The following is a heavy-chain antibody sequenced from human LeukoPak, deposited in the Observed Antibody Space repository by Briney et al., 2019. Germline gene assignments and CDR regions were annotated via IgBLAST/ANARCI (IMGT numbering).Heavy chain of an antibody. CDR2: IKQDGSEK. Sequence: PGGSLRLSCAASGFTFSSYWMSWVRQAPGKGLEWVANIKQDGSEKYYVDSAKGRFTISRDNAKNSLYLQMNSLRAEDTAVYYSARGIDNYYYYMDVWGKGTTVTVSS. CDR1: GFTFSSYW. J-gene: IGHJ6*03. V-gene: IGHV3-7*01. CDR3: ARGIDNYYYYMDV.